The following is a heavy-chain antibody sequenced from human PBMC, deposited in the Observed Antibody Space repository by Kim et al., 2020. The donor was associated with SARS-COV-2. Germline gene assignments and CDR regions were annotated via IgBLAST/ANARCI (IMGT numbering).Heavy chain of an antibody. V-gene: IGHV4-34*01. CDR3: ARGRSEYSSSSRLGY. J-gene: IGHJ4*02. D-gene: IGHD6-6*01. CDR1: GGSFSGYY. Sequence: SETLSLTCAVYGGSFSGYYWSWIRQPPGKGLEWIGEINHSGSTNYNPSLKSRVSISVDTSKNQFSLNLSSVTAADTAVYYCARGRSEYSSSSRLGYWGQGTLVTVSS. CDR2: INHSGST.